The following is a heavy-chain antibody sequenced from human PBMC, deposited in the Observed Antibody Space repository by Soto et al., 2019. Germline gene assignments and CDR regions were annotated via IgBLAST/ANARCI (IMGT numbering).Heavy chain of an antibody. CDR2: ISYDGSNK. Sequence: PGESLKISCAASGFTFSSYGMHWVRQAPGKGLEWVAVISYDGSNKYYADSVKGRFTISRDNSKNTLYLQMNSLRAEDTAVYYCATMIVVVTPPPHAFDIWGQGTMVTVSS. CDR3: ATMIVVVTPPPHAFDI. J-gene: IGHJ3*02. V-gene: IGHV3-30*03. D-gene: IGHD3-22*01. CDR1: GFTFSSYG.